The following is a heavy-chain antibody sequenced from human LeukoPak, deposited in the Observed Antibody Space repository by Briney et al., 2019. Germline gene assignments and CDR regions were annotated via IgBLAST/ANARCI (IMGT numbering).Heavy chain of an antibody. J-gene: IGHJ4*02. V-gene: IGHV1-69*01. CDR2: IIPIFGTA. D-gene: IGHD2-15*01. CDR1: GGTFSSYA. Sequence: SVKVSCKASGGTFSSYAISWVRQAPGQGLEWMGGIIPIFGTANYAQKFQGRVTITAGESTSTAYMELSSLRSEDTAVYHCARDLGCSGGSWCYWGQGTLVTVSS. CDR3: ARDLGCSGGSWCY.